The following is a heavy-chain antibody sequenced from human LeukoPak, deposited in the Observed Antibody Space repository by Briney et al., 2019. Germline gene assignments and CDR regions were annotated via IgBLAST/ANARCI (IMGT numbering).Heavy chain of an antibody. D-gene: IGHD5-18*01. CDR1: GXSISSSSAY. CDR2: IYYSKNT. J-gene: IGHJ4*02. CDR3: VSPRGFSYGYFDY. Sequence: SETLSLTCTVSGXSISSSSAYWGWIRQPPGKGLEWIGSIYYSKNTYYNQSLKSRVTISADTSKNQFSLTLGSVSATDTAVYYCVSPRGFSYGYFDYWGQGTLVTVSS. V-gene: IGHV4-39*01.